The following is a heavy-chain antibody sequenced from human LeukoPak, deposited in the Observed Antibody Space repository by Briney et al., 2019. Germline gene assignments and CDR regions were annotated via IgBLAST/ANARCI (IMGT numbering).Heavy chain of an antibody. CDR3: ARGDSSGYYPCDY. CDR1: GYTFSGYY. D-gene: IGHD3-22*01. CDR2: INPNSGGT. Sequence: GSSVKVSCKASGYTFSGYYIHWVRQAPGQGLEWMGWINPNSGGTNYAQRFQDSVTMTRDTSISTAYMELSRLRSDDTAVYYCARGDSSGYYPCDYWGQGTLVTVSS. J-gene: IGHJ4*02. V-gene: IGHV1-2*02.